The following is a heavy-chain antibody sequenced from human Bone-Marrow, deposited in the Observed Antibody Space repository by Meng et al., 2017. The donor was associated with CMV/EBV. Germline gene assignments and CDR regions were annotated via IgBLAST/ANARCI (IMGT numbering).Heavy chain of an antibody. CDR1: GFTFSSYA. D-gene: IGHD3-22*01. Sequence: GGSLRLSCAASGFTFSSYAMHWVRQAPGKGLQWVAFIRFDGTNKKYVDSVKGRFTISRDNSKNTLYLQMNSLSTEDTAVYYCAKDRVPYDSSTYYFHWGQGTLVTASS. CDR3: AKDRVPYDSSTYYFH. CDR2: IRFDGTNK. J-gene: IGHJ4*02. V-gene: IGHV3-30*02.